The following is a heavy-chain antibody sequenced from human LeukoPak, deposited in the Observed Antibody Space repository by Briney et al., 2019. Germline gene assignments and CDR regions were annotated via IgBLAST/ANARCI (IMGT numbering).Heavy chain of an antibody. V-gene: IGHV3-30*02. CDR2: IRYDGSNK. CDR1: GFTFSSYG. Sequence: GGSLRLSCAASGFTFSSYGMQWVRQAPGKGLEWVAFIRYDGSNKYYADSVKGRFTISRDNSKNTLYLQMNSLRAEDTSVYYCAKPRYSGSYYDFDYWGQGTLVTVSS. D-gene: IGHD1-26*01. CDR3: AKPRYSGSYYDFDY. J-gene: IGHJ4*02.